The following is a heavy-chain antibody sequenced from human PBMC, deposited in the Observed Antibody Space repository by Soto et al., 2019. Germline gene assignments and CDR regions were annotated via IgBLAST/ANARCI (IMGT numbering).Heavy chain of an antibody. D-gene: IGHD3-10*01. CDR3: ARHFVAVVIKGWGY. Sequence: SETLSLTCNVFGGSIDRSNYYWDWLRQPPGKGLEWIGTTYYNGNAYYNPSLKSRVSMSVDTSKNQFSLKLVSVTAADTAVYYCARHFVAVVIKGWGYWGQGTLVTVSS. CDR1: GGSIDRSNYY. CDR2: TYYNGNA. J-gene: IGHJ4*02. V-gene: IGHV4-39*01.